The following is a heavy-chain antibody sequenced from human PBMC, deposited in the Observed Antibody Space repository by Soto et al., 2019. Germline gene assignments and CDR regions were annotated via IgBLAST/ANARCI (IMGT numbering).Heavy chain of an antibody. D-gene: IGHD2-15*01. CDR3: ARVPSSSGRAHFDY. CDR1: GFTFSSYA. V-gene: IGHV3-30-3*01. J-gene: IGHJ4*02. Sequence: QVQLVESGGGVVQPGRSLRLSCAASGFTFSSYAMHWVRQAPGKWLEWVAVISYDGSNKYYADSVKGRFTISRDNSKNTLHLQMNSLRAEDTAVYYCARVPSSSGRAHFDYWGQGTLVTVSS. CDR2: ISYDGSNK.